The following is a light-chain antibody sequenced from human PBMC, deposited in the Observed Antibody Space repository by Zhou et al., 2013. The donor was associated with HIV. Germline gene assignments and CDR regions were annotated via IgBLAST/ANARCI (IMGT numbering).Light chain of an antibody. CDR1: QSVSSSY. CDR2: DAS. CDR3: QQRSNWPPST. Sequence: EIVLTQSPGTLSLSPGERATLSCRASQSVSSSYLAWYQHKPGQAPRLLIYDASNRATGIPARFSGSGSGTDFTLTISSLEPEDFAVYYCQQRSNWPPSTFGPGPKWISN. J-gene: IGKJ3*01. V-gene: IGKV3D-20*02.